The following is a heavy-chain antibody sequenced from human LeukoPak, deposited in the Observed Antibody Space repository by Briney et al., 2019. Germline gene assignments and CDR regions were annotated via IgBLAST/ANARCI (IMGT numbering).Heavy chain of an antibody. D-gene: IGHD3-10*01. CDR2: GDGDGSHS. Sequence: QPGGSLRLSCAASGFTLGNYWMHWVRQAPGKGLVWVSRGDGDGSHSTYADSVKGRFTISRDNSKSTLYLQKNSLRNEDTSVYYCARAPVFSPLNFGYFDYWGQGTLVTVSS. CDR1: GFTLGNYW. J-gene: IGHJ4*02. V-gene: IGHV3-74*03. CDR3: ARAPVFSPLNFGYFDY.